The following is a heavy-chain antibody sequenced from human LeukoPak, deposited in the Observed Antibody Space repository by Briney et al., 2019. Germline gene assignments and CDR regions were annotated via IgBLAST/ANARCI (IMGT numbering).Heavy chain of an antibody. Sequence: ASVKVSCKASGGTFSSYAISWVRQAPGQGLEWMGGIIPIFGTANYAQKFQGRVTITADKSTSTAYMELSSLRSEDTAVYYCARGRPTTSIAAAGVNWFDPWGQGTLVTVSS. CDR3: ARGRPTTSIAAAGVNWFDP. J-gene: IGHJ5*02. CDR2: IIPIFGTA. D-gene: IGHD6-13*01. V-gene: IGHV1-69*06. CDR1: GGTFSSYA.